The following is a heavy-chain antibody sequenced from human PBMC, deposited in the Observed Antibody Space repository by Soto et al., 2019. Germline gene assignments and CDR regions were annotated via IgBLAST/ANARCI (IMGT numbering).Heavy chain of an antibody. CDR3: ARIMITFGGVIVPYFDY. CDR1: GGSISSGDYY. J-gene: IGHJ4*02. D-gene: IGHD3-16*02. V-gene: IGHV4-30-4*01. CDR2: IYYSGST. Sequence: SETLSLTCTVSGGSISSGDYYWSWIRQPPGKGLEWIGYIYYSGSTYYNPSLKSRVTISVDTSKNQFSLKLSSVTAADTAVYYCARIMITFGGVIVPYFDYWGQGTLVTVS.